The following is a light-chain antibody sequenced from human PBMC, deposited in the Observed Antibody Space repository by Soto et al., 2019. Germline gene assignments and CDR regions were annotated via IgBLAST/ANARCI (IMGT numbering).Light chain of an antibody. CDR1: QSVRSN. V-gene: IGKV3-15*01. Sequence: EIVMTQSPATLSVSPGERATLSCRASQSVRSNLAWYQQKLGQAPRLLIYGASTRATGIPARFSGSGSGTEFTLTISSLQSEDFATYYCQQLNTYPVTFGGGTKVDVK. CDR3: QQLNTYPVT. J-gene: IGKJ4*01. CDR2: GAS.